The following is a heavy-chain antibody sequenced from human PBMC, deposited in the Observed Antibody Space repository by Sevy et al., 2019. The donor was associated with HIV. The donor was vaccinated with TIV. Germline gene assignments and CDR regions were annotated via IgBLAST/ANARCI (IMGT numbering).Heavy chain of an antibody. J-gene: IGHJ6*02. D-gene: IGHD2-21*02. CDR3: TRDLVTATSYYYYYGMDV. CDR2: ISYDGSNK. Sequence: GGSLRLSCAASGFIFSSYAMHWVRQAPGKGLEWVAVISYDGSNKCYADSVKGRFTISRENSKNTLYLQMNSLGPEDTAVYFWTRDLVTATSYYYYYGMDVWGQGTTVTVSS. V-gene: IGHV3-30*14. CDR1: GFIFSSYA.